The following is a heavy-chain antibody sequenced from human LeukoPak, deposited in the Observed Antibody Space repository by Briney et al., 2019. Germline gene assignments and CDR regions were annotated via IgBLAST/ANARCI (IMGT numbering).Heavy chain of an antibody. V-gene: IGHV3-23*01. CDR2: ISGSGGST. CDR3: ARHNYYAVDV. Sequence: PGGSLRLSCATSGFTFSSYAMNWVRQAPGKGLEWVSVISGSGGSTNYADSVKGRFTISRDNAKNSLYLQMNSLRAEDTAVYYCARHNYYAVDVWGQGTTVTVSS. J-gene: IGHJ6*02. CDR1: GFTFSSYA.